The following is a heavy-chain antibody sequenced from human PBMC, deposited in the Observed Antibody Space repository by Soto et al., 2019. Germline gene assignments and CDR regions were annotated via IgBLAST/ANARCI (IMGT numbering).Heavy chain of an antibody. Sequence: SETLSLTCTVSGGSISSGGYYWSWIRQHPGKGLEWIGYIYYSGSTYYNPSLKSRVTISVDASKNQFSLKLSSVTAADTAVYYCARDRAAAPGKLYYGAQGPLDPVSS. D-gene: IGHD6-13*01. J-gene: IGHJ4*02. V-gene: IGHV4-31*03. CDR3: ARDRAAAPGKLYY. CDR1: GGSISSGGYY. CDR2: IYYSGST.